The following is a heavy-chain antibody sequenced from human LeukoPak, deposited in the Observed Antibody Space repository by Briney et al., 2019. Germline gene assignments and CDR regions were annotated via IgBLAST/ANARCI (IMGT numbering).Heavy chain of an antibody. CDR2: IYYSGST. CDR3: AGSSGWTGFDY. J-gene: IGHJ4*02. V-gene: IGHV4-59*08. Sequence: SETLSLTCTVSGGSISSYYWSWIRQPPGKGLEWIGYIYYSGSTNYNPSLKSRVTISVDTSKNQFSLKLSSVTAAGTAVYYCAGSSGWTGFDYWGQGTLVTVSS. CDR1: GGSISSYY. D-gene: IGHD6-19*01.